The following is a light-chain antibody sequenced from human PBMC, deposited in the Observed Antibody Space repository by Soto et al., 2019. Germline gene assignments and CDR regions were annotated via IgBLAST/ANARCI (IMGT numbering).Light chain of an antibody. J-gene: IGKJ1*01. CDR3: HQFASSLT. CDR1: QSFSSSY. CDR2: GAS. Sequence: EIVLTQSPGTLSLSPGERATLSCRASQSFSSSYFAWYQQKPGQAPRLLIYGASSRATGIPDRFSGSASGTDFTLTSSRLEPEGFAVYFCHQFASSLTFDQGTKVEIK. V-gene: IGKV3-20*01.